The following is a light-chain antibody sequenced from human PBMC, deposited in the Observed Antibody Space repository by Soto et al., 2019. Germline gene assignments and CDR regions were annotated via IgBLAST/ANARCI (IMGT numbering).Light chain of an antibody. CDR3: QQYNNWPPPWT. CDR1: QSVSSN. J-gene: IGKJ1*01. V-gene: IGKV3-15*01. CDR2: GAS. Sequence: EIVMTQSPATLSVSPGERATLSCRASQSVSSNLARYQQKPGQAPRLLIYGASTRATGIPARFSGSGSGTEFTLTISSLQSEDFAVYYCQQYNNWPPPWTFGQGTKVEIK.